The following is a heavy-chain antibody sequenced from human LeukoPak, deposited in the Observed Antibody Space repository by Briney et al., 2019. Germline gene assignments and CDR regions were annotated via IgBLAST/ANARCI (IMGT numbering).Heavy chain of an antibody. CDR3: AGGGTAMTMGDWFDP. CDR2: IHYSGST. Sequence: GSLRLSCAASGFTFSDYYMSWIRQAPGKGLEWIASIHYSGSTYYNPSLKSRVTISIDTSKNQFSLKLSSVTAADTAVYYCAGGGTAMTMGDWFDPWGQGTLVTVSS. CDR1: GFTFSDYY. V-gene: IGHV4-38-2*01. D-gene: IGHD5-18*01. J-gene: IGHJ5*02.